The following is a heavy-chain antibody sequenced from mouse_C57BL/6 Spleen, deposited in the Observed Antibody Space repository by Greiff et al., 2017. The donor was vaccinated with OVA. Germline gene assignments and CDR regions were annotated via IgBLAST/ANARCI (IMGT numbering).Heavy chain of an antibody. CDR3: ARSHYYGSEAYYAMDY. CDR1: GYTFTSYW. Sequence: QVQLQQPGAELVMPAASVKLSCKASGYTFTSYWMHWVKQRPGQGLEWIGEIDPSDSYTNYNQKFKGKSTLTVDKSSSTAYMQLSSLTSEDSAVYYCARSHYYGSEAYYAMDYWGQGTSVTVSS. J-gene: IGHJ4*01. V-gene: IGHV1-69*01. D-gene: IGHD1-1*01. CDR2: IDPSDSYT.